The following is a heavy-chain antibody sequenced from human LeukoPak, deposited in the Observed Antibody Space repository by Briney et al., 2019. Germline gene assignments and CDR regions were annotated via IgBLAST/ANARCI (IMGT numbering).Heavy chain of an antibody. V-gene: IGHV3-30*04. CDR2: ISYDGSNK. J-gene: IGHJ4*02. D-gene: IGHD2-8*01. CDR1: GFTFSSYA. Sequence: GGSLRLSCAASGFTFSSYAMHWVRQAPGKGLEWVAVISYDGSNKYYADSVKGRFTISRDSSKNTLYLQMNSLRAEDTAVYYCARGGKGIVLMVYKPRHYYFDYWGQGTLVTVSS. CDR3: ARGGKGIVLMVYKPRHYYFDY.